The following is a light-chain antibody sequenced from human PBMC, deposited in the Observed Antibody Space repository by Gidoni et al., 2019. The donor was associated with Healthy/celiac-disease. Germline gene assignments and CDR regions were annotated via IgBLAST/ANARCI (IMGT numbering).Light chain of an antibody. Sequence: QSAMTQPASVSGSPGQSITISCTGTSSDVGSYNIVSCYQQQPGKPPKLMIYEGSKRPTGVSNRFAGAKSGSTASLTISGLQAEDEADYYGGSYAGSSHYGFGTVTKVTV. V-gene: IGLV2-23*01. J-gene: IGLJ1*01. CDR1: SSDVGSYNI. CDR3: GSYAGSSHYG. CDR2: EGS.